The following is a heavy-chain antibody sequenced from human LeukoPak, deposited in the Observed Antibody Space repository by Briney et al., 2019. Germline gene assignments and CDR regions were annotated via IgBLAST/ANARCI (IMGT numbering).Heavy chain of an antibody. V-gene: IGHV7-4-1*02. D-gene: IGHD4-11*01. Sequence: ASVKVSCKASGYSFTAYAMNWLRQAPGQRLEWMGWINMGTGNPTYAQGFTGRFVFSLDTSVSTAYLQINNLKAEDTAVYYCVRDNVVGGATTFGLWGQGALVTVSS. CDR2: INMGTGNP. J-gene: IGHJ1*01. CDR1: GYSFTAYA. CDR3: VRDNVVGGATTFGL.